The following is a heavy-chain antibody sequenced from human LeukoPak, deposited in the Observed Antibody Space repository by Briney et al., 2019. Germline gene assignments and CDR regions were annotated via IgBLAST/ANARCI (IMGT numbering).Heavy chain of an antibody. D-gene: IGHD6-13*01. CDR2: IKQDGSEK. J-gene: IGHJ4*02. V-gene: IGHV3-7*01. CDR3: ARDSAGNDY. CDR1: GFTFSTYW. Sequence: GGSLRLSCAASGFTFSTYWMSWVRQAPGKGLEWVANIKQDGSEKYYVDSVRGRFTISRDNAKNSLYLQMNSLRAEDTAMYYCARDSAGNDYWGQGTLVTVSS.